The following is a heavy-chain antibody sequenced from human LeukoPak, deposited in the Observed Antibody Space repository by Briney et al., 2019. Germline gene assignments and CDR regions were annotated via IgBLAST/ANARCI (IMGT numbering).Heavy chain of an antibody. CDR3: ARNYDDSGWAFDI. D-gene: IGHD3-22*01. Sequence: SETLSLTCTVSGGSISSYYWSWIRQPPGKGLEWIGYIYYSGSTNYNPSLKSRVTISVDTAKNQFSLKLNSVTAADTAVYYCARNYDDSGWAFDIWGQGTMVTVS. CDR2: IYYSGST. V-gene: IGHV4-59*01. J-gene: IGHJ3*02. CDR1: GGSISSYY.